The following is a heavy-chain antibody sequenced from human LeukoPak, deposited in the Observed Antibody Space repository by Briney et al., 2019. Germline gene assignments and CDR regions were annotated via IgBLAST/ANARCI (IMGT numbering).Heavy chain of an antibody. CDR1: GGSISSGDYY. D-gene: IGHD1-26*01. J-gene: IGHJ4*02. V-gene: IGHV4-30-4*08. Sequence: SQTLSLTCTVSGGSISSGDYYWSWIRQPPGKGLEWIGYIYYSGSTYYNPSLKSRVTISVDTSKNQFSLKLSSVTAADTAVYYCATLLNIVGAKVDYWGQGTLVTVSS. CDR2: IYYSGST. CDR3: ATLLNIVGAKVDY.